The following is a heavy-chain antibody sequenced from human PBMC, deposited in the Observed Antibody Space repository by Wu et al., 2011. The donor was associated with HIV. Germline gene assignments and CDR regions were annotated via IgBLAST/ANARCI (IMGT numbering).Heavy chain of an antibody. J-gene: IGHJ4*02. CDR2: IIPIFGTA. D-gene: IGHD3-22*01. CDR1: GGTFSSYA. Sequence: QVQLVQSGAEVKKPGSSVKVSCKASGGTFSSYAISWVRQAPGQGLEWMGGIIPIFGTANYAQKFQGRVTITADKSTSTAYMELSSLRSEDTAVYYCARVYYDSSGYYQTYYFDYWGQGTLVTVSS. CDR3: ARVYYDSSGYYQTYYFDY. V-gene: IGHV1-69*14.